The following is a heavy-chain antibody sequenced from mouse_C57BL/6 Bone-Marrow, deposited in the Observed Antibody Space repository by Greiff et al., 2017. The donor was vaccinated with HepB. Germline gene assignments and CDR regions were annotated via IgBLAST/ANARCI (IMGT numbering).Heavy chain of an antibody. CDR3: ARSLYGSSYNYFDY. J-gene: IGHJ2*01. D-gene: IGHD1-1*01. V-gene: IGHV1-55*01. Sequence: QVQLQQSGAELVKPGASVMMSCKASGYTFTSYWITWVKQRPGQGLEWIGDIYPGSGSTNYNEKFKSKATLTVDTSSSTAYMQLSSLTSEDSAVYYCARSLYGSSYNYFDYWGQGTTLTVSS. CDR2: IYPGSGST. CDR1: GYTFTSYW.